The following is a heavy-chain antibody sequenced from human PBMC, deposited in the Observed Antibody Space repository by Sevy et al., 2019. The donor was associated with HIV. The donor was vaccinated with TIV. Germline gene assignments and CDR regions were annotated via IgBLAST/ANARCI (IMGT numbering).Heavy chain of an antibody. CDR1: GFTLSSYS. J-gene: IGHJ4*02. CDR3: ARDRELTGFDY. V-gene: IGHV3-21*01. D-gene: IGHD3-9*01. CDR2: ISSSSSYI. Sequence: GGSLRLSCAASGFTLSSYSMNWVRQAPGKGLEWVSSISSSSSYIYYADSVKGRFTISRDNAKNSLYLQMNSLRAEDTAVYYCARDRELTGFDYWGQGPLVTVSS.